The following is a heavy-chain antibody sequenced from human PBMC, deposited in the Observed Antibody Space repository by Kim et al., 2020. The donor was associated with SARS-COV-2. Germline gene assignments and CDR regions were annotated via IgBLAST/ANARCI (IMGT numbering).Heavy chain of an antibody. J-gene: IGHJ5*02. CDR3: ARDRAAANDGIDP. Sequence: SETLSLTCAVSGDSISSGIWWSWVRQPPGKGLEWIGEDYHSGNTNYNAALKSRVTISVDKSKNQFSLELTSVTAADTAVYYCARDRAAANDGIDPWGQGTRVTVSS. CDR1: GDSISSGIW. D-gene: IGHD6-13*01. CDR2: DYHSGNT. V-gene: IGHV4-4*02.